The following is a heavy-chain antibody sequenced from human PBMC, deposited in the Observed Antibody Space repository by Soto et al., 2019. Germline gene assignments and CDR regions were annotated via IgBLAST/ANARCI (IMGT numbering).Heavy chain of an antibody. CDR2: IYYSGST. D-gene: IGHD3-22*01. Sequence: SETLSLTCTVSGGSISSGGYYWSWIRQHPGKGLEWIGCIYYSGSTYYNPSLKSRVTISVDTSKNQFSLKLSSVTAADTAVYYCARDYYDSSAQTDAFDIWGQGTMVTVSS. V-gene: IGHV4-31*03. CDR3: ARDYYDSSAQTDAFDI. CDR1: GGSISSGGYY. J-gene: IGHJ3*02.